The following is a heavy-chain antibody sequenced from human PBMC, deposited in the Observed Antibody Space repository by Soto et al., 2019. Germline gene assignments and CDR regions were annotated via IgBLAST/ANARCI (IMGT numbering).Heavy chain of an antibody. J-gene: IGHJ3*02. V-gene: IGHV4-31*11. CDR3: AREKYCSGGSCYFGLSSGPREAFDI. CDR2: IYYSGST. D-gene: IGHD2-15*01. Sequence: SETLSLTCAVSGGSISSGGYYWSWIRQHPGKGLEWIGYIYYSGSTYYNPSLKSRVTISVDTSKNQFSLKLSSVTAADTAVYYCAREKYCSGGSCYFGLSSGPREAFDIWGQGTMVTVSS. CDR1: GGSISSGGYY.